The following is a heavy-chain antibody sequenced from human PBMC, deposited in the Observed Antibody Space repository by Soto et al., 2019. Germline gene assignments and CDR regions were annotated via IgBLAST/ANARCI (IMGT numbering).Heavy chain of an antibody. Sequence: SETLSLTCPVSGFSISSSSYYWGWIRQPPGKGLEWIGSIYYSGSTYYNPSLKSRVTISVDTSKNQFSLKLSSVTAADTAVYYCASPKIAFYNWFDPWGQGTLVTVSS. CDR1: GFSISSSSYY. V-gene: IGHV4-39*01. CDR2: IYYSGST. D-gene: IGHD3-3*02. J-gene: IGHJ5*02. CDR3: ASPKIAFYNWFDP.